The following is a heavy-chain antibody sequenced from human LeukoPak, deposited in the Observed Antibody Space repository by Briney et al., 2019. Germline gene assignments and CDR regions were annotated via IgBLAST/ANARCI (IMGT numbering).Heavy chain of an antibody. D-gene: IGHD1-26*01. J-gene: IGHJ6*02. Sequence: SETLSLTCTVSGGSISSYYWSWIRQPAGKGLEWIGRIYTSGSTNYNPSLKSRVTMSVDTSKNQFSLKLSSVTAADTAVYYCAREYVPWAYYYYGMDVWGQGTTVTVS. CDR2: IYTSGST. CDR1: GGSISSYY. V-gene: IGHV4-4*07. CDR3: AREYVPWAYYYYGMDV.